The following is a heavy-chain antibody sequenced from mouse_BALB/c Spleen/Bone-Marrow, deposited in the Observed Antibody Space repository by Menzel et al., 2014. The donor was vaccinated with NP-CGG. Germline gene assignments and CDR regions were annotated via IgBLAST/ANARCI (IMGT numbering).Heavy chain of an antibody. CDR1: GYAFSTYW. CDR2: IYPGDGDT. CDR3: ARVGFSFDY. D-gene: IGHD3-1*01. J-gene: IGHJ2*01. Sequence: VQLQQSGAELVRPGSSVKISCKASGYAFSTYWMNWVKQRPGQGLEWIGQIYPGDGDTNYNGKLKGKATLTADRSSSTASMQLSSLTSEDSAVYFCARVGFSFDYWGQGTTLTVSS. V-gene: IGHV1-80*01.